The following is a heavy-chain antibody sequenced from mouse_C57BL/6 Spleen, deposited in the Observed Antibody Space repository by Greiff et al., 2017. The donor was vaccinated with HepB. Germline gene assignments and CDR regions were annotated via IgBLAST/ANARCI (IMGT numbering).Heavy chain of an antibody. D-gene: IGHD4-1*01. CDR1: GYTFTDYY. V-gene: IGHV1-76*01. J-gene: IGHJ2*01. Sequence: VKLMESGAELVRPGASVKLSCKASGYTFTDYYVNWVKQRPGQGLEWIARIYPGSGNTYYNEKFKGKATLTAEKSSSTAYMQLSSLTSEDAAVYFCAREDWYYFDYWGQGTTLTVSS. CDR3: AREDWYYFDY. CDR2: IYPGSGNT.